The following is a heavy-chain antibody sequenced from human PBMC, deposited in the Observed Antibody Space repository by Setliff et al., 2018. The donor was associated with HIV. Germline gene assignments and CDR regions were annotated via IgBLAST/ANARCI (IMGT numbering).Heavy chain of an antibody. CDR3: ARGPGRYNGMDV. J-gene: IGHJ6*02. CDR2: IHSGGST. D-gene: IGHD1-20*01. Sequence: PGGSLRLSCAASGFTVSNDYMSWVRQAPGRGLEWVSVIHSGGSTYYADSVKGRFIISRDNSKNTLYLQMNSLRAEDTAVYYRARGPGRYNGMDVWGQGTTVTVS. V-gene: IGHV3-66*01. CDR1: GFTVSNDY.